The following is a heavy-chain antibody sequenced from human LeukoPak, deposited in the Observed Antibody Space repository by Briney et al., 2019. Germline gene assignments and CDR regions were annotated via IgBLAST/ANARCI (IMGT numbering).Heavy chain of an antibody. V-gene: IGHV1-2*02. Sequence: ASVKVSCKASGYTFTGYYMHWVRQAPGHGLECMGWINPNSGGTNYAQKFQGRVTMTRVTSISTAYMELSRLRSDDTAVYYCARDLESYDFWSGRYYYYYMDVWGKGTTVTVSS. J-gene: IGHJ6*03. CDR3: ARDLESYDFWSGRYYYYYMDV. D-gene: IGHD3-3*01. CDR2: INPNSGGT. CDR1: GYTFTGYY.